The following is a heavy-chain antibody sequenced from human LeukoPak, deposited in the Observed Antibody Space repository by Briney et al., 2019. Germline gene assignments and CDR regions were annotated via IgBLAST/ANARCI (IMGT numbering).Heavy chain of an antibody. CDR3: ASSMTTVTTFAFDI. CDR2: IDPSDSYT. CDR1: GYIFTSYW. Sequence: GESLKISCKGSGYIFTSYWISWVRQMPGKGLEWMGRIDPSDSYTDYSPSFQGHVTISADKSSSTAYLHWNSLTASDTAMYYCASSMTTVTTFAFDIWGQGTMVTVSS. V-gene: IGHV5-10-1*01. D-gene: IGHD4-17*01. J-gene: IGHJ3*02.